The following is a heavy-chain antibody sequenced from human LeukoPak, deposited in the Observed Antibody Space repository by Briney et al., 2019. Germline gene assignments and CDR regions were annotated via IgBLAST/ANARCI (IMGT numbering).Heavy chain of an antibody. CDR1: GFTFSSYA. CDR3: ARSDDYGDYLVDY. CDR2: ITSSSGYI. J-gene: IGHJ4*02. Sequence: KPGGSLRLSCAASGFTFSSYAMNWVRQAPGKGLEWVSSITSSSGYIYYADSMKGRFTTSRDNAKNSLYLQMNSLRAEDTAAYYCARSDDYGDYLVDYWGQGTLVTVSS. D-gene: IGHD4-17*01. V-gene: IGHV3-21*01.